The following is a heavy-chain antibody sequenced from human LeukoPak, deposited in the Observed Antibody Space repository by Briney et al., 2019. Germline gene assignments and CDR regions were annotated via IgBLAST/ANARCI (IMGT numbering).Heavy chain of an antibody. V-gene: IGHV3-23*01. CDR2: ISGSGNIT. CDR3: AKDHAYDTSGYYYDY. CDR1: GFTFSLYA. Sequence: GGSLRLSCAASGFTFSLYAMSWVRQAPGKGLEWVSAISGSGNITYSADSVQGRFTISRDNSKNTLNLQMNSLRAEDTAVYYCAKDHAYDTSGYYYDYWGQGTLVTVSS. D-gene: IGHD3-22*01. J-gene: IGHJ4*02.